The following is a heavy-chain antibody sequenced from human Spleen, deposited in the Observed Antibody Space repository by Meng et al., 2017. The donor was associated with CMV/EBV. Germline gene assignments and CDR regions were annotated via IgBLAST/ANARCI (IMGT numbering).Heavy chain of an antibody. CDR3: ARDTLNWNFDY. CDR1: GYTFNRYY. Sequence: SCKASGYTFNRYYMHWVRQATGQGLEWMGWISAYNGNTNYAQKLQDRVTMTTDTSTSTAYMNLRSLRSDDTAMYYCARDTLNWNFDYWGQGTPVTVSS. V-gene: IGHV1-18*04. CDR2: ISAYNGNT. J-gene: IGHJ4*02. D-gene: IGHD1-1*01.